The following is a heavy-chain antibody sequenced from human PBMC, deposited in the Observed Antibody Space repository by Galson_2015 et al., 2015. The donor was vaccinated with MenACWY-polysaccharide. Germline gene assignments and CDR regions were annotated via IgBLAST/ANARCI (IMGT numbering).Heavy chain of an antibody. Sequence: SLRLSCAASGSTFSSYAMNWVRLAPGKGLEWVSAISNSGGSTYYADSVKGRFTISRDNSKNTLFLQMNSLRAEDTAVYYCAKDKGGGSYWGNTKIDYWGQGTLVTVSS. V-gene: IGHV3-23*01. CDR1: GSTFSSYA. CDR2: ISNSGGST. D-gene: IGHD1-26*01. J-gene: IGHJ4*02. CDR3: AKDKGGGSYWGNTKIDY.